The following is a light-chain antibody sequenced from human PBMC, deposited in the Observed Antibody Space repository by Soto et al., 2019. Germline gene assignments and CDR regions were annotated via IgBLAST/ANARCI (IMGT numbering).Light chain of an antibody. V-gene: IGKV3-20*01. J-gene: IGKJ1*01. CDR1: QSVDSF. Sequence: EIVLTQSPGSLSLSPGERATLSCRASQSVDSFFAWYQKKPGQAPRLLIYGASKRATGIPDRFSGSGSGTDFTLTISRLEPEDFAVYYCQQYVSSVTFGQGTKLEIK. CDR3: QQYVSSVT. CDR2: GAS.